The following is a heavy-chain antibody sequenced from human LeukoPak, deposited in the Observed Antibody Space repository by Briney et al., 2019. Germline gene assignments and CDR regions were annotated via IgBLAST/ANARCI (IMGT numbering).Heavy chain of an antibody. CDR2: IYYSGST. D-gene: IGHD6-13*01. CDR1: GGSISSGDYY. CDR3: ARLLVAAAGHYYFDY. V-gene: IGHV4-61*08. Sequence: SETLSLTCTVSGGSISSGDYYWSWIRQPPGKGLEWIGYIYYSGSTNYNPSLKSRVTISVDTSKSQFSLKLSSVTAADTAVYYCARLLVAAAGHYYFDYWGQGTLVTVSS. J-gene: IGHJ4*02.